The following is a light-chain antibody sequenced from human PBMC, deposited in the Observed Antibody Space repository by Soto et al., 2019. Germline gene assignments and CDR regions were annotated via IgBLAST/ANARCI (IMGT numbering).Light chain of an antibody. CDR3: GTWDSSLSDPYV. Sequence: QSVLTQPPSVSAAPGQKVTISCSGSSSNIGNNYVSWYQQLPGTAPKLLIFENNKRPSGIPDRFSGSKSGTSATLGITGLQTGDEANYYCGTWDSSLSDPYVFGPGTKVTVL. CDR1: SSNIGNNY. CDR2: ENN. V-gene: IGLV1-51*02. J-gene: IGLJ1*01.